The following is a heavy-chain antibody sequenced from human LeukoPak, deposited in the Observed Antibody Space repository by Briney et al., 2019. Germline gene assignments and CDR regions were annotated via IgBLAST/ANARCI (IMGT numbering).Heavy chain of an antibody. D-gene: IGHD2-15*01. Sequence: GGSLRPSCAASGFAFSSYEMTWVRQAPGEGLEWVSDISGSGSTIYYADSVKGRFTISRDSAKNSLYLRMNSLRAEDTAVYFCGLSGGSSPAYCGQGTLVTVSS. CDR2: ISGSGSTI. CDR3: GLSGGSSPAY. V-gene: IGHV3-48*03. CDR1: GFAFSSYE. J-gene: IGHJ4*02.